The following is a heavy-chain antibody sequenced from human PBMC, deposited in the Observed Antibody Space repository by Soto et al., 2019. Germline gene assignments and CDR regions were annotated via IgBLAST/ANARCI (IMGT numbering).Heavy chain of an antibody. D-gene: IGHD4-17*01. J-gene: IGHJ4*02. CDR3: ARDGTTVTTFDY. Sequence: QVQLVQSGAEVKKPGSSVKVSCKASGGTFSSYTISWVRQAPGQGLEWMGRIIPILGIANYAQKFQGRVTITADKSTNTAYMELSSLRSEDTAVYYCARDGTTVTTFDYWGQGTLVTVSS. V-gene: IGHV1-69*08. CDR1: GGTFSSYT. CDR2: IIPILGIA.